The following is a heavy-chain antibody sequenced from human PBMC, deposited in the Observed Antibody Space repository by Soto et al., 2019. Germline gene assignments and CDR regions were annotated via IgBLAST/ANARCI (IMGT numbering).Heavy chain of an antibody. D-gene: IGHD5-18*01. J-gene: IGHJ4*02. V-gene: IGHV4-31*03. Sequence: SETLSLTCTVSGGSISSGGYYWSWIRQHPGKGLEWIGYIYYSGSTYYNPSLKSRVTISVDTSKNQFSLKLSSVTAADTAVYYCARAYRYSYGYEKYYFDYWGQGTLVTVS. CDR3: ARAYRYSYGYEKYYFDY. CDR2: IYYSGST. CDR1: GGSISSGGYY.